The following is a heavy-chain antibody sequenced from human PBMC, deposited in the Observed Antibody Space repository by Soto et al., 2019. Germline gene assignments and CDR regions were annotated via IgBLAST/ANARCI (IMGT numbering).Heavy chain of an antibody. CDR3: ARDRGKFMYPWAY. Sequence: SETLSLTYIVSGDSISSSDYYWGWIRQAPGKGPEWIGSIYNSGIMHYNPSLRNRLTMSVDTSKNQFSLKLTSVTAADMAVYYCARDRGKFMYPWAYWGPGTLVTVSS. CDR2: IYNSGIM. J-gene: IGHJ4*02. D-gene: IGHD3-16*01. CDR1: GDSISSSDYY. V-gene: IGHV4-39*02.